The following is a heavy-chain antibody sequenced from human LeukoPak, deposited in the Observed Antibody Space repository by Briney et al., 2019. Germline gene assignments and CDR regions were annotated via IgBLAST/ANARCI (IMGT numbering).Heavy chain of an antibody. CDR1: GFSISSTY. V-gene: IGHV3-66*04. CDR2: IYIGGST. Sequence: GGSLSLTCTASGFSISSTYRSWVRQAPGKGLEWVSVIYIGGSTSNTDSVKGRFTISRDNSRNTLYFQMNSLRAEDTAVYYCARRTTTVASPFHSWGQGTLVTVSS. D-gene: IGHD1-1*01. J-gene: IGHJ5*01. CDR3: ARRTTTVASPFHS.